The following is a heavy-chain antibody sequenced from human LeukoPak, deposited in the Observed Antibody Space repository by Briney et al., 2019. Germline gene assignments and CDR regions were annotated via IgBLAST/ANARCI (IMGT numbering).Heavy chain of an antibody. J-gene: IGHJ6*04. CDR2: IYHSGST. CDR3: ASLVVPAAMGGGTNYYYYYGMDV. Sequence: SGTLSLTCAVSGGSISSSNWWSWVRQPPGKGLEWIGEIYHSGSTNYNPSLKSRVTISVDKSKNQFSLKLSSVTAADTAAYYCASLVVPAAMGGGTNYYYYYGMDVWGKGTTVTVSS. V-gene: IGHV4-4*02. D-gene: IGHD2-2*01. CDR1: GGSISSSNW.